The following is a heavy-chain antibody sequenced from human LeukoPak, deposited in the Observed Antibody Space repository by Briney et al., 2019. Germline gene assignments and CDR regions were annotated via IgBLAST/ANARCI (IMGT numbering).Heavy chain of an antibody. Sequence: GSLRLSCAASGFTFSSYGMSWVRQAPGKGLEWVSAISGSGGSTYYADSVKGRFTISRDNSKNTLYLQMNSLRAEDTAVYYCAKGVSSMKAVAGPVYFDYWGQGTLVTVSS. CDR2: ISGSGGST. J-gene: IGHJ4*02. CDR3: AKGVSSMKAVAGPVYFDY. V-gene: IGHV3-23*01. CDR1: GFTFSSYG. D-gene: IGHD6-19*01.